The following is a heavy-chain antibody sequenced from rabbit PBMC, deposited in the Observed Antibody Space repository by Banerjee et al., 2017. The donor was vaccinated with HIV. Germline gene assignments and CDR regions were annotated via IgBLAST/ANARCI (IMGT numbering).Heavy chain of an antibody. D-gene: IGHD1-1*01. Sequence: QEQLEESGGGLVQPEGSLTLTCTASGFSFSNKYVMCWVRQAPGKGLEWIACINTSSGNTVYASWAKGRFTISKASSTTVTLQMTSLTAADTATYFCARSGSVYIDWLDLWGPGTLVTVS. V-gene: IGHV1S45*01. CDR1: GFSFSNKYV. J-gene: IGHJ5*01. CDR3: ARSGSVYIDWLDL. CDR2: INTSSGNT.